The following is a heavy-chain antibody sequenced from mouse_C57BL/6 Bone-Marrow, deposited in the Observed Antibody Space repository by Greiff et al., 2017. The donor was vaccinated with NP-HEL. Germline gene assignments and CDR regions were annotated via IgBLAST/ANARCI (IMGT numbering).Heavy chain of an antibody. D-gene: IGHD2-1*01. CDR2: IDPSDSYT. J-gene: IGHJ3*01. Sequence: VQLKQPGAELVRPGTSVKLSCKASGYTFTSYWMHWVKQRPGQGLEWIGVIDPSDSYTNYNQKFKGKATLTVDTSSSTAYMQLSSLTSEDSAVYYCATLYYGNYGFAYWGQGTLVTVSA. V-gene: IGHV1-59*01. CDR1: GYTFTSYW. CDR3: ATLYYGNYGFAY.